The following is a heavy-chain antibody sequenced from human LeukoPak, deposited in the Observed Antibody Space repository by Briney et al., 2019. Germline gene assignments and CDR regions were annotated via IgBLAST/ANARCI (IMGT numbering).Heavy chain of an antibody. V-gene: IGHV3-53*01. CDR2: IYSGGST. J-gene: IGHJ5*02. Sequence: GGSLRLSFAASGFTVSSNYMSWVRQAPGKGLEWVSVIYSGGSTYYADSVKGRFTISRDNSKNTLYLQMNSLRAEDTAVYYCARTSITIFGVVPGFDPWGQGTLVTVSS. D-gene: IGHD3-3*01. CDR3: ARTSITIFGVVPGFDP. CDR1: GFTVSSNY.